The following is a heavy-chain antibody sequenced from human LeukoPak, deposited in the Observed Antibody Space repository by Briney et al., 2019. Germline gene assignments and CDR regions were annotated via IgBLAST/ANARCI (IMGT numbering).Heavy chain of an antibody. CDR1: GFTFSSYA. J-gene: IGHJ4*02. CDR3: ARGQMYLDY. D-gene: IGHD5-24*01. V-gene: IGHV3-30-3*01. Sequence: GGSLRLSCAASGFTFSSYAMHWVRQAPGKGLEWVAVISYDGSNKYYADSVKGRFTISRDNSKNTLYLQMNSLRAEDTVVYYCARGQMYLDYWGQGTLVTVSS. CDR2: ISYDGSNK.